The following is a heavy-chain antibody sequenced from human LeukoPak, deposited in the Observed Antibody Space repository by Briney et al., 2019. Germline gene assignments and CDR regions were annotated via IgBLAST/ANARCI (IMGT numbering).Heavy chain of an antibody. CDR2: IEWDDDE. J-gene: IGHJ3*02. CDR1: GFSLHTRGMR. D-gene: IGHD3-16*01. CDR3: ARTQRGAFDI. V-gene: IGHV2-70*20. Sequence: SGPALVKPTQTLTLTCTVSGFSLHTRGMRVSWVRQPPGKALEWLALIEWDDDEYYSTSLKTRLTISKDSSKDQVVLTMTNMDPVDTATYYCARTQRGAFDIWGQGTMVTVSS.